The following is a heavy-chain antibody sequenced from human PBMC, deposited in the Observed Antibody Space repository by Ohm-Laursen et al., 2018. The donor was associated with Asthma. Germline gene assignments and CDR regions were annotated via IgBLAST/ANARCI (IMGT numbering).Heavy chain of an antibody. CDR2: ISGNGGRT. J-gene: IGHJ5*02. D-gene: IGHD2-21*02. V-gene: IGHV3-23*01. CDR3: AIGEDDIGDSGWFEH. CDR1: GSTFSTYA. Sequence: SLRLSCAASGSTFSTYAMNWVRQAPGKGLEWVSDISGNGGRTKYADFVTGRFTISRDNSKNTLYLQMNSLRAEDTALYYCAIGEDDIGDSGWFEHWGQGTLVTVSS.